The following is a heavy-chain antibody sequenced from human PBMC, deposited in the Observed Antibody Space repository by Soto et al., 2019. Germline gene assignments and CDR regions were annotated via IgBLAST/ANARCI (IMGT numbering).Heavy chain of an antibody. CDR1: GFSLNTGGLG. CDR2: IYWDNDK. D-gene: IGHD2-21*02. V-gene: IGHV2-5*02. Sequence: QITLKESGPTLVKPTQTLTLTCTFSGFSLNTGGLGVGRIRQPPGKALEWLALIYWDNDKRYSPSLMSRLTITKDTSKNHVVLTMTNMDPVDAATYYCVHSRCGGDCLQSYSSHYYYGLDVWGQGTTVTVSS. CDR3: VHSRCGGDCLQSYSSHYYYGLDV. J-gene: IGHJ6*02.